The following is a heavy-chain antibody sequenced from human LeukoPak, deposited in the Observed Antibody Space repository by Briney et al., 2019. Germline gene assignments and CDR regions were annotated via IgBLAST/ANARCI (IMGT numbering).Heavy chain of an antibody. V-gene: IGHV3-11*04. CDR3: VATTFAEYSSSTYFDY. D-gene: IGHD6-6*01. CDR2: ISSSGSTI. CDR1: GFTFSDYY. J-gene: IGHJ4*02. Sequence: GGSLRLSCAASGFTFSDYYMSWIRQAPGKGLEWVSYISSSGSTIYYADSVKGRFTISRDNAKNSLYLQMNSLRAEDTAVYYCVATTFAEYSSSTYFDYWGQGTLVTVSS.